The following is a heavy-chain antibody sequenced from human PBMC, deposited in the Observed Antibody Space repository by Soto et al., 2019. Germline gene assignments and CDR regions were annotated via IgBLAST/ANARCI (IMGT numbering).Heavy chain of an antibody. CDR3: ARGSSTVRGVTITVTNFDY. CDR2: ISSSSSDT. Sequence: QVHLVESGGGLVKPGGSLRLSCAASGFNFNDYYMNWIRQTAGKGLEWISYISSSSSDTKYADSVKGRFTISRDNANTSLYLPMHSLRAEDTAVYFCARGSSTVRGVTITVTNFDYWGQGTLVTVSS. CDR1: GFNFNDYY. D-gene: IGHD3-10*01. J-gene: IGHJ4*02. V-gene: IGHV3-11*06.